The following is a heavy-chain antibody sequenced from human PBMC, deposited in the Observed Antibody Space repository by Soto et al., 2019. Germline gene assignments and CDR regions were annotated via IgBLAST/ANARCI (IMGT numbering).Heavy chain of an antibody. Sequence: QVQLVQSGAEVKEPGSSVKVSCKASGGTFSSYAISWVRQAPGQGLEWMGGIIPIFGTANYAQKFQGRVTITADESTSTAYMELSSLRSEDTAVYYCARGRYYYDSSGYQGWFDPWGQGTLVTVSS. D-gene: IGHD3-22*01. CDR3: ARGRYYYDSSGYQGWFDP. CDR2: IIPIFGTA. J-gene: IGHJ5*02. V-gene: IGHV1-69*12. CDR1: GGTFSSYA.